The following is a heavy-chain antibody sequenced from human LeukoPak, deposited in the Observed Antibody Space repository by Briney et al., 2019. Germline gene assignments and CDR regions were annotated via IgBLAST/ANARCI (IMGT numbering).Heavy chain of an antibody. CDR2: ISGSGGST. CDR3: AKDQCRACSSGYYGAFDY. Sequence: PGGSLRLSCAASGFTFSSYAMSWVRQAPGKGLEWVSAISGSGGSTYYADSVKGRFTISRDNSKNTLYLQMNSLRAEDTAVYYCAKDQCRACSSGYYGAFDYWGQGTLVTVSS. CDR1: GFTFSSYA. V-gene: IGHV3-23*01. D-gene: IGHD3-22*01. J-gene: IGHJ4*02.